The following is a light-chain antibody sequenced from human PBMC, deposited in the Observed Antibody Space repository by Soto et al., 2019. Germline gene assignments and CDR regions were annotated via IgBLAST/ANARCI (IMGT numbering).Light chain of an antibody. CDR1: SSDVGGCKF. CDR2: EVS. Sequence: ALTQPPSASGSPGQSVTISCTGTSSDVGGCKFVSWYQQYPGKAPKLIIYEVSKRPSGVPDRFSGFKSGNTASLTVSGLRTEDEADYYCSSCAGSNNPYVFGTGTKLTVL. V-gene: IGLV2-8*01. J-gene: IGLJ1*01. CDR3: SSCAGSNNPYV.